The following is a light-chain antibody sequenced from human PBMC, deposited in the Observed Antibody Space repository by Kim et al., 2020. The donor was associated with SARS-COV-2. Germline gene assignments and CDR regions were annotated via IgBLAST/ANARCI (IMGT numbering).Light chain of an antibody. CDR2: DAS. V-gene: IGKV3-11*01. J-gene: IGKJ4*01. CDR1: QNVDIY. Sequence: EFILTQPPATLSLSPGERATFSCRASQNVDIYLAWYQQKPGQAPRLLIYDASNRATGIPARFSGSGSGTEFTLTISSLEPEDFAVYYCQQRRNWPPLTFGGGTKVDIK. CDR3: QQRRNWPPLT.